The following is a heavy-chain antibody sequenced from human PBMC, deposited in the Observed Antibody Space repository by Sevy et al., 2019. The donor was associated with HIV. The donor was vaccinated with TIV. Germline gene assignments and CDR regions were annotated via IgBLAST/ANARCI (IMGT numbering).Heavy chain of an antibody. V-gene: IGHV1-2*02. D-gene: IGHD2-2*01. J-gene: IGHJ4*02. CDR1: GYTFTDYY. Sequence: ASVKVSCKASGYTFTDYYIHWVRQAPGQGLEWMGWINPNIGGTNFAQKFQGRVTMTRDTSISTAYLDLSRLRSDDTAIYYCARGDSLVVPPATVDYWGQGTLVTVSS. CDR3: ARGDSLVVPPATVDY. CDR2: INPNIGGT.